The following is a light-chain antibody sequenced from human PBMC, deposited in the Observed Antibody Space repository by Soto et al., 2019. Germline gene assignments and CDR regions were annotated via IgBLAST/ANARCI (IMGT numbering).Light chain of an antibody. Sequence: EIVLTQSPGTLSLSPGERATLSCRASQSVSSGYLAWYQQKPGQAPRLLIYETSNRATGIPDRFSGSGSGADFTLTISRLEPEDFAVYYCQQYGSSLMYTFGQGTKLEIK. CDR3: QQYGSSLMYT. J-gene: IGKJ2*01. V-gene: IGKV3-20*01. CDR1: QSVSSGY. CDR2: ETS.